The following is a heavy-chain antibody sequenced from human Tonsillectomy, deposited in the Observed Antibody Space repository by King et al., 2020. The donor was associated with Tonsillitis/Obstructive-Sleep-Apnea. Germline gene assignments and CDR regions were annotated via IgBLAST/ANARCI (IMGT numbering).Heavy chain of an antibody. CDR3: ARHGYYYGSGTWFDP. CDR1: GGSISSYY. Sequence: VQLQESGPGLVKPSETLSLTCTVSGGSISSYYWSWIRQPPGKGLEWIGYIYYTGSTNYNPSLKSRVTISVDTSKNQFSLKLSSVTAADPAVYYCARHGYYYGSGTWFDPWGQGTLVTVSS. V-gene: IGHV4-59*08. CDR2: IYYTGST. D-gene: IGHD3-10*01. J-gene: IGHJ5*02.